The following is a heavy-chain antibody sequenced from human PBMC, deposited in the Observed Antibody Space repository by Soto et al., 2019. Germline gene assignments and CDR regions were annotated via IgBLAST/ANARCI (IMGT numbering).Heavy chain of an antibody. Sequence: GASVKVSCKAPGGSFSSYTITWVRQAPGQGLEWMGRIIPIVGIVNYAQKFQGRVTITADKSTSTAYMELSSLRSEDTAVYYCASGFSSGWYRGFDWFDPWGQGTLVTVSS. CDR1: GGSFSSYT. V-gene: IGHV1-69*02. J-gene: IGHJ5*02. D-gene: IGHD6-19*01. CDR2: IIPIVGIV. CDR3: ASGFSSGWYRGFDWFDP.